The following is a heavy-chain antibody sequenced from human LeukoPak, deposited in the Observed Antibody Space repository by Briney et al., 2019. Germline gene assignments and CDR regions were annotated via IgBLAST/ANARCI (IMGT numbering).Heavy chain of an antibody. CDR1: GGSISSSSYY. CDR2: IYYSGST. Sequence: PSETLSLTCTVSGGSISSSSYYWGWIRQPPGKGLEWIGSIYYSGSTYYNPSLKSRVTISVDTSKNQFSLKLSSVTAADTAVYYCARRSSSSPFDCWGQGTLVTVSS. J-gene: IGHJ4*02. CDR3: ARRSSSSPFDC. V-gene: IGHV4-39*01. D-gene: IGHD6-13*01.